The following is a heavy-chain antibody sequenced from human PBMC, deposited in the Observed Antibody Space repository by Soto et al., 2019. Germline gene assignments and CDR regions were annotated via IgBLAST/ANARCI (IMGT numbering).Heavy chain of an antibody. CDR2: ISYDGSNK. D-gene: IGHD6-13*01. Sequence: QVQLVESGGGVVQPGRSLRLSCAASGFTFSSYAMHWVRQAPGKGLEWVAVISYDGSNKYYADSVKGRFTISRDNSKNTLYLQMNSLRAEDTAVYYCAREGSYIAAAGAFDIWGQGTMVTVSS. V-gene: IGHV3-30-3*01. CDR1: GFTFSSYA. J-gene: IGHJ3*02. CDR3: AREGSYIAAAGAFDI.